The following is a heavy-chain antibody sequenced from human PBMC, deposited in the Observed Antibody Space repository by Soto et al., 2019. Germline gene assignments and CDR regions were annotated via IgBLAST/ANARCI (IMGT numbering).Heavy chain of an antibody. CDR3: ARNMDYYYGRGSGNGHGV. J-gene: IGHJ6*02. D-gene: IGHD3-10*02. CDR2: INPKFGDT. V-gene: IGHV1-2*02. CDR1: GYTFTAYH. Sequence: QVQLVQSGAEVKEPGDSVRVSCEASGYTFTAYHIHWVRQAPGQGLEWMGWINPKFGDTTYAQDFQGRVSRTRDMSISTGYMELSRLPSDDTAIYYCARNMDYYYGRGSGNGHGVWGQGTTVTVFS.